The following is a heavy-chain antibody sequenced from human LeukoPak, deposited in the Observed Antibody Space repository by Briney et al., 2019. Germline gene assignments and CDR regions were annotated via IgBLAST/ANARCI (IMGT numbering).Heavy chain of an antibody. Sequence: GASVKVSCKISGYTLTDVSMHWVRQAPGKGLEWMGGFDPEGGETVYAQKFQGRVTMTEDPSADTAYMELRSLSSEDTAVYYCGIGRKFDWLLCRHWGQGTLVTVSS. J-gene: IGHJ4*02. D-gene: IGHD3-9*01. CDR3: GIGRKFDWLLCRH. V-gene: IGHV1-24*01. CDR2: FDPEGGET. CDR1: GYTLTDVS.